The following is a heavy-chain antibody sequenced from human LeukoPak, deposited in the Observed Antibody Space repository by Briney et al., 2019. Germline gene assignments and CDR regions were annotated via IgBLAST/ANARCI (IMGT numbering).Heavy chain of an antibody. V-gene: IGHV3-21*04. Sequence: GGSLRLSCAASGFTFSSYSMNWVRQAPGKWREWVSSISSSSSYIYYADSVKGRFTISRDNSKNTLYLQMNRLRAEDTAVYYCAKDLSRLYYYYGMDVWGQGTPVTVSS. CDR2: ISSSSSYI. CDR3: AKDLSRLYYYYGMDV. J-gene: IGHJ6*02. D-gene: IGHD2/OR15-2a*01. CDR1: GFTFSSYS.